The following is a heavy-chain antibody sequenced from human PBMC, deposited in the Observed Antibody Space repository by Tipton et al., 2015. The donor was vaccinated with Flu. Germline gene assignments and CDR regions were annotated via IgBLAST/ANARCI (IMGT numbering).Heavy chain of an antibody. CDR3: ARDRYDSSGFVDY. D-gene: IGHD3-22*01. Sequence: TLSLTCTVSGGFITNYYWSWIRQPPGKGLEFIGYIYYTGSAHYNPSLYSRVTMSVDTSKNQFSLKVTSVTAADTAVYYCARDRYDSSGFVDYWGQGTLVTVSS. J-gene: IGHJ4*02. V-gene: IGHV4-59*12. CDR1: GGFITNYY. CDR2: IYYTGSA.